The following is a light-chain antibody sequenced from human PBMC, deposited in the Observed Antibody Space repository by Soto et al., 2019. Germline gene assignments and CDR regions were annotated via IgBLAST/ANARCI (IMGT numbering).Light chain of an antibody. CDR1: RSVSSW. Sequence: DIQMTQSPSFLSASLEDRVTIACRASRSVSSWLAWYQQKPGKAPKLLIFEASTLARGVPSRFSGSGSGTEFTLTISSLQPDDFATYYYQQYDSHRGSFGQGTKLEIK. CDR3: QQYDSHRGS. CDR2: EAS. V-gene: IGKV1-5*01. J-gene: IGKJ2*01.